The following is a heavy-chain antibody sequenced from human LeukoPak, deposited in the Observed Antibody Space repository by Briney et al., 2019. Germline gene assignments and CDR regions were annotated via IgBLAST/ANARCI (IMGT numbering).Heavy chain of an antibody. V-gene: IGHV4-61*02. D-gene: IGHD6-13*01. CDR3: ARSPIAAAGILDY. CDR1: GGSISSSSYY. CDR2: IYTSGST. Sequence: SETLPLTCTVSGGSISSSSYYWSWIRQPAGKGLEWIGRIYTSGSTNYNPSLKSRVTMSVDTSKNQFSLKLSSVTAADTAVYYCARSPIAAAGILDYWGQGTLVTVSS. J-gene: IGHJ4*02.